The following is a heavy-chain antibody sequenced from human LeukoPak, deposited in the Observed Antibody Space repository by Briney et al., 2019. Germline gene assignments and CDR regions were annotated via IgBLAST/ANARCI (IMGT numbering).Heavy chain of an antibody. D-gene: IGHD1-7*01. CDR1: GYTFTSYY. CDR2: INPSGGST. J-gene: IGHJ3*02. Sequence: GASVKVSCKASGYTFTSYYMHWVRQAPGQGLEWMGIINPSGGSTSYAQKFQGRVTMTRDMSTSTVYMELSSLRSEDTAVYYCARVNNWNYSDVDAFDIWGQGTVVTVSS. CDR3: ARVNNWNYSDVDAFDI. V-gene: IGHV1-46*01.